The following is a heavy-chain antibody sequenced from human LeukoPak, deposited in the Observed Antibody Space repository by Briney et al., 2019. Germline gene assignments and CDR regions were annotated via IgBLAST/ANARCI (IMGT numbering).Heavy chain of an antibody. Sequence: PSETLSLTCAVYSGSFSGYYWTWFRQPPGKGLEWIGEFNHNWGAKYNPSLKSRVTISVDTSKNQFSLKLSSVTAADTAVYYCARDPSSGWYLKGWFDPWGQGTLVTVSS. V-gene: IGHV4-34*01. CDR1: SGSFSGYY. CDR2: FNHNWGA. D-gene: IGHD6-19*01. J-gene: IGHJ5*02. CDR3: ARDPSSGWYLKGWFDP.